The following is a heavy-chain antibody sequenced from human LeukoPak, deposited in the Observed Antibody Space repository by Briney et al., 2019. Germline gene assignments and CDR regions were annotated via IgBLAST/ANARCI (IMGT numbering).Heavy chain of an antibody. Sequence: SETLSLTCTVSGGSVSSSGHFWNWVRQTPGKGLEWIGYTHDHGSTNYNPSLKSRVTISVDTSNNQFSLRLSSVTAADTAVYYCARKGVYYYDSSGLDYWGQGTLVTVSS. V-gene: IGHV4-61*08. D-gene: IGHD3-22*01. CDR1: GGSVSSSGHF. J-gene: IGHJ4*02. CDR3: ARKGVYYYDSSGLDY. CDR2: THDHGST.